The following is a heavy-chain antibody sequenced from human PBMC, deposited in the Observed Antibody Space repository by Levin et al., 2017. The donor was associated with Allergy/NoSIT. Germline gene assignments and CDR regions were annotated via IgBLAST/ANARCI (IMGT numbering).Heavy chain of an antibody. J-gene: IGHJ5*02. D-gene: IGHD3-22*01. CDR3: ARGRLWADDNGGFYYAGWFDP. V-gene: IGHV4-30-2*01. CDR1: DDSISNDAYS. Sequence: SQTLSLTCAVSDDSISNDAYSWSWIRRPPGRGLEWIGSIYHSVKTDYNPSLKSRVTMSVDKPKNRFSLQLTSVTAADTAIYYCARGRLWADDNGGFYYAGWFDPWGQGIQVTVSS. CDR2: IYHSVKT.